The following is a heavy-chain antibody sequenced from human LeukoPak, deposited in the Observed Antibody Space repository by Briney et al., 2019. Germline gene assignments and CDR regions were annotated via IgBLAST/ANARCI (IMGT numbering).Heavy chain of an antibody. V-gene: IGHV4-39*01. CDR2: IYYSGST. J-gene: IGHJ5*02. D-gene: IGHD6-25*01. CDR3: ARQSTIAAARIDP. CDR1: GGSISDSNYY. Sequence: SETLSLTCTDSGGSISDSNYYWGWIRQPPGRGLEWIGNIYYSGSTYYSPSLKSRVTVSVDTSKNQFSLKLSSVTAADTAVYYCARQSTIAAARIDPWGQGTLVTVSS.